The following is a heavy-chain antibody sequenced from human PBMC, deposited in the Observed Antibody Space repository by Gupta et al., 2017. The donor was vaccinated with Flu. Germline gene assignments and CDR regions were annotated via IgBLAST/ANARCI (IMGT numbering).Heavy chain of an antibody. V-gene: IGHV4-59*08. D-gene: IGHD3-22*01. CDR3: AAELNYYDSSGYRY. CDR2: IYYSGST. J-gene: IGHJ4*02. CDR1: GGSISSYY. Sequence: QVQLQESGPGLVKPSETLSLTCTVSGGSISSYYWSWIRQPPGKGLEWIGYIYYSGSTNYNPSLKSRVTISVDTSKNQFSLKLSSVTAADTAVYYCAAELNYYDSSGYRYWGQGTLVTVSS.